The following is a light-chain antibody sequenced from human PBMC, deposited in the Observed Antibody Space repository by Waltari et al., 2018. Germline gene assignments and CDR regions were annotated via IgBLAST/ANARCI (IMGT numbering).Light chain of an antibody. V-gene: IGLV2-8*01. J-gene: IGLJ3*02. CDR2: EVS. CDR3: SSYAGNNNLV. CDR1: SSDVCGFHY. Sequence: QSALTQPPSASGSPGQSVTIPCTGTSSDVCGFHYVPWYQPYPGKAPKVMIYEVSKRPSGVPDRFSGSKSDNTASLTVSGVQAEDEADYYCSSYAGNNNLVFGGGTKLTVL.